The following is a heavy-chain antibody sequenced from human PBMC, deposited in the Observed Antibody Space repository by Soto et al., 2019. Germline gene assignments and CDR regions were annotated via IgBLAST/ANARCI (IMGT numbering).Heavy chain of an antibody. Sequence: GESLKISCKCSGYSFTSYWFGWVRQMPGKGLEWMGIIYPGDSDTRYSPSFQGQVTISADKSISTAYLQWSSLKASDTAMYYCARNVPAWIWTFDYWGQGTLVTVSS. CDR2: IYPGDSDT. CDR1: GYSFTSYW. CDR3: ARNVPAWIWTFDY. J-gene: IGHJ4*02. D-gene: IGHD5-12*01. V-gene: IGHV5-51*01.